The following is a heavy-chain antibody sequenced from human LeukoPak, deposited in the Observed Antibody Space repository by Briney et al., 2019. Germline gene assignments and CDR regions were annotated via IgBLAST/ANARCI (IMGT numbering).Heavy chain of an antibody. CDR2: ISTSSIYI. Sequence: GGSLRFSCAASGFTFSRYSMNWVRQAPGKGLEWVSSISTSSIYIYYADSLKGRFTISRDNAENSLYLQMNSLRAEDTAVYYCASSRVYYDSSGYNQDYWGQGTLVTVSS. J-gene: IGHJ4*02. CDR3: ASSRVYYDSSGYNQDY. CDR1: GFTFSRYS. V-gene: IGHV3-21*01. D-gene: IGHD3-22*01.